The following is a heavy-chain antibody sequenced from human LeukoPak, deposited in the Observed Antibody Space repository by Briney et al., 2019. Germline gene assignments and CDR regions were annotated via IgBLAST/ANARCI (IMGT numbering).Heavy chain of an antibody. D-gene: IGHD6-13*01. CDR1: GYTFTDYY. CDR3: ARLIAAAGTSYYYYMDV. J-gene: IGHJ6*03. V-gene: IGHV1-2*02. CDR2: INPNSGGT. Sequence: ASVKVSCKASGYTFTDYYIHWVRQAPGQGLEWMGWINPNSGGTNYAQKFQGRVTMTRDTSISTAYMELSRLRSDDTAVYYCARLIAAAGTSYYYYMDVWGKGTTVTISS.